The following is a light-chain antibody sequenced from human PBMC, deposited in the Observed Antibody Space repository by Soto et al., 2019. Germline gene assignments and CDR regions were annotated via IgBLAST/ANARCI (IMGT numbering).Light chain of an antibody. V-gene: IGLV2-14*03. J-gene: IGLJ1*01. CDR2: DVS. CDR3: SSYTTSNTRQIV. Sequence: QSVLTQPASVSGSPGQSITISCTGTSCDVGGYNYVSWYQHHPGKAPKLMIFDVSNRPSGVSNRFSGSKSGNTASLTISVLQSEDEADYYCSSYTTSNTRQIVFGTGTKVTVL. CDR1: SCDVGGYNY.